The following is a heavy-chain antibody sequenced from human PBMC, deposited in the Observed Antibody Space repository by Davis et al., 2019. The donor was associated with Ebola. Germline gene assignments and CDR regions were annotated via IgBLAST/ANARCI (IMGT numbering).Heavy chain of an antibody. D-gene: IGHD1-26*01. Sequence: AASVKVSCKASGYTFTGYYMHWVRQAPGQGLEWMGRINPNSGGTNYAQKFQGRVTMTRDTSISTAYMELSRLRSDDTAVYYCARGVWELPIYYYGMDVWGQGTTVTVSS. CDR2: INPNSGGT. V-gene: IGHV1-2*06. J-gene: IGHJ6*02. CDR1: GYTFTGYY. CDR3: ARGVWELPIYYYGMDV.